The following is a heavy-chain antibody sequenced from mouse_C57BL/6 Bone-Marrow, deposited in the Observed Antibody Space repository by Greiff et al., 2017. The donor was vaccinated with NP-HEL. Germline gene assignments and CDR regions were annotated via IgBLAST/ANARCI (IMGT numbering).Heavy chain of an antibody. Sequence: EVQLVESGPGLAKPSQTLSLTCSVTGYSITSDYWNWIRKFPGNKLEYMGYISYSCSTYYNPSLKSLISITRDTSKNQYYLQLNSVTTEDTATYYCARRRDGGDYAMDYWGQGTSVTVSS. D-gene: IGHD2-3*01. J-gene: IGHJ4*01. CDR2: ISYSCST. CDR3: ARRRDGGDYAMDY. CDR1: GYSITSDY. V-gene: IGHV3-8*01.